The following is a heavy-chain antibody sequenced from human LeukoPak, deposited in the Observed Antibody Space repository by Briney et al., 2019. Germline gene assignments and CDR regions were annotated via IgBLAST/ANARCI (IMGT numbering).Heavy chain of an antibody. V-gene: IGHV3-30-3*01. Sequence: PGGSLRLSCAVSGFSFNNYAMHWVRQAPGKGLEWVAVISYDGSNKYYADSVKGRFTISRDNSKNTLYLQMNSLRAEDTAVYYCARSRYVHYFDYWGQGTLVTVSS. J-gene: IGHJ4*02. CDR2: ISYDGSNK. CDR1: GFSFNNYA. D-gene: IGHD3-16*01. CDR3: ARSRYVHYFDY.